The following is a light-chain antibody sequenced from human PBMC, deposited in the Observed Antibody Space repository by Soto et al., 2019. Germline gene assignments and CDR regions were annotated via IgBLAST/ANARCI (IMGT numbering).Light chain of an antibody. CDR3: SSYRENTIV. CDR1: SSDVGHYNF. V-gene: IGLV2-14*01. J-gene: IGLJ1*01. CDR2: EVT. Sequence: QSVLTQPASMSGSPGQSITISCTGTSSDVGHYNFVSWFQQHPGKAPKVLIYEVTHRPSGVSSRFSASKSGSTASLTISGLQAEDEADYYCSSYRENTIVFGTGTKVTVL.